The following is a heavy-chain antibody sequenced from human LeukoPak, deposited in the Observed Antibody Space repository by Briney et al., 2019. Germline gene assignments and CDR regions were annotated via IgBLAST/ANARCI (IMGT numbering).Heavy chain of an antibody. J-gene: IGHJ4*02. CDR3: AKWGDYDVLTGYYVSDY. Sequence: PGASLRLSCAASGFTFSNYAMSWVSQAQGKGLEWVSAITGGGSGIYYADSMKSRFTISTDNSKNTLYLQINSLRAEDTAVYYCAKWGDYDVLTGYYVSDYWGQGTLVTVSS. D-gene: IGHD3-9*01. CDR2: ITGGGSGI. CDR1: GFTFSNYA. V-gene: IGHV3-23*01.